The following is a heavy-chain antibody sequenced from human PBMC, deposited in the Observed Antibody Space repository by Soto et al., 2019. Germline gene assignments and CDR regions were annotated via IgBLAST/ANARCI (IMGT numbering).Heavy chain of an antibody. Sequence: SETLSLTCAVSGGSISSSNWWSWVRQPPGKGLEWIGEIYHSGSTNYNPSLKSRVTISVDKSKNQFSLKLSSVTAADTAVYYCARFTAMAYYYGMDVWGQGTTVTRLL. CDR1: GGSISSSNW. CDR3: ARFTAMAYYYGMDV. J-gene: IGHJ6*02. D-gene: IGHD5-18*01. CDR2: IYHSGST. V-gene: IGHV4-4*02.